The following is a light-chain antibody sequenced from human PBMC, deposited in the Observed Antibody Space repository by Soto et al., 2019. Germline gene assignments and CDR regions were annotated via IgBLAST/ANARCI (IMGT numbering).Light chain of an antibody. J-gene: IGKJ4*02. CDR2: AAS. CDR1: QGIRGN. Sequence: DIQLTQSPSFLSASVGDRITITCRASQGIRGNFAWYQQKPGKAPKLLISAASSLQGGVPSRFSGSGSGTEFTLTSSCLQPEDFATYYCQQLKDYPLSFGGGTKVEIK. V-gene: IGKV1-9*01. CDR3: QQLKDYPLS.